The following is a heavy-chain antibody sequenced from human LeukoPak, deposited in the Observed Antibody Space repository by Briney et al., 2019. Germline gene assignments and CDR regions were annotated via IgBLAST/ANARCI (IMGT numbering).Heavy chain of an antibody. J-gene: IGHJ3*02. CDR3: VRERAPFDAFDI. Sequence: GGSLRLSCAASGFTFSSYGMHWVRQAPGKGLEWVAVIWVNGINKYYTDSVRGRFTISRDNSKNTLYLEMNSLRAEDTAVYYCVRERAPFDAFDIWGQGTMVTVSS. CDR2: IWVNGINK. V-gene: IGHV3-33*01. CDR1: GFTFSSYG.